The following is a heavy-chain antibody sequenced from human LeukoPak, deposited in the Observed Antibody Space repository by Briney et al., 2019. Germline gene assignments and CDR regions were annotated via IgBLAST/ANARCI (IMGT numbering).Heavy chain of an antibody. V-gene: IGHV4-39*07. Sequence: PSETLSLTCTVSGDSISSSSYYWGWIRQPPGKGLEWIGSISYGGITYYNPSLKSRVTISVDASKNQFSLKLSSVTAADTAVYYCGRDRLEGTTGVTPSSWFDPWGQGTLVTASS. CDR3: GRDRLEGTTGVTPSSWFDP. CDR1: GDSISSSSYY. CDR2: ISYGGIT. J-gene: IGHJ5*01. D-gene: IGHD4-23*01.